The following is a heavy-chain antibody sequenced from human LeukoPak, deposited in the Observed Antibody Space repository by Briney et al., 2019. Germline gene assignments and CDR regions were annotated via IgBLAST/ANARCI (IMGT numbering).Heavy chain of an antibody. CDR1: GGSITSGGYY. Sequence: SETLSLTCTVSGGSITSGGYYWSWIRQHPVKGLEWIGFIYSSGSTYYNPSLKSRVTISKDTSKNQISLKLSSVTAADTAVYYCARDFKIFSDSGDPYYGDAFDIWGQGTMVTVSS. J-gene: IGHJ3*02. V-gene: IGHV4-31*03. CDR3: ARDFKIFSDSGDPYYGDAFDI. D-gene: IGHD3-22*01. CDR2: IYSSGST.